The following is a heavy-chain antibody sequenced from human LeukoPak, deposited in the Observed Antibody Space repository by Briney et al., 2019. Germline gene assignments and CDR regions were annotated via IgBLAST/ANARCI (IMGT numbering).Heavy chain of an antibody. CDR1: GGSISSYY. V-gene: IGHV4-59*08. J-gene: IGHJ4*02. Sequence: SETLSLTCTVSGGSISSYYWSWIRQPPGKGLEWIGYIYYSGSTNYNPSLKSRVTISVDTSKNQFSLKLGSVTAADTAVYYCARLRRDGYNKGFDYWGQGTLVTVSS. D-gene: IGHD5-24*01. CDR3: ARLRRDGYNKGFDY. CDR2: IYYSGST.